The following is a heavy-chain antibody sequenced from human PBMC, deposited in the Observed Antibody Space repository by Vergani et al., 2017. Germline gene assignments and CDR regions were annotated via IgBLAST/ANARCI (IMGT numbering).Heavy chain of an antibody. D-gene: IGHD4-11*01. CDR1: GGSFTSYH. J-gene: IGHJ6*03. Sequence: QVQLQQWGGGLLKPSETLSLTCVVNGGSFTSYHWTWIRQSPGEGLEWVGDIDHTGRPDYNPSLKSRLTMSVAKSRNQFSLTLNSVTATDTAIYFRARVNTETNGHLYYYYYMDVWGQGTAVTVS. CDR3: ARVNTETNGHLYYYYYMDV. CDR2: IDHTGRP. V-gene: IGHV4-34*01.